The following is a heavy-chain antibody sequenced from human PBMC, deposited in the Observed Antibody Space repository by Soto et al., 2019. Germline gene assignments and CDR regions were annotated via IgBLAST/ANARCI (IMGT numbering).Heavy chain of an antibody. J-gene: IGHJ6*02. D-gene: IGHD2-21*02. CDR3: ARDSVSYRGVFTVVTKNYYYYGRDV. Sequence: SVKVSCQASGGTFSSYAISWVRQAPGQGLEWMGGIIPIFGTANYAQKFQGRVTITADESTSTAYMDRSSLRSEDTAVSYCARDSVSYRGVFTVVTKNYYYYGRDVWGQGTTVTVSS. CDR1: GGTFSSYA. V-gene: IGHV1-69*13. CDR2: IIPIFGTA.